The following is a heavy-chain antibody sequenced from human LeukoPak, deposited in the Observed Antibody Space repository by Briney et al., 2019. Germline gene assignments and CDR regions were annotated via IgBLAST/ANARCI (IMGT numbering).Heavy chain of an antibody. V-gene: IGHV3-74*01. CDR1: GFTFTDYW. CDR2: IDSDGSTT. J-gene: IGHJ5*02. Sequence: GVSVRLLCAASGFTFTDYWMHWARHVPGKALVWVSRIDSDGSTTSYADSVKGRFTISRDNAKNTLYLQMNGQRVEDTAVYYCTRDRLGFDPWGQGTLVTVSS. CDR3: TRDRLGFDP.